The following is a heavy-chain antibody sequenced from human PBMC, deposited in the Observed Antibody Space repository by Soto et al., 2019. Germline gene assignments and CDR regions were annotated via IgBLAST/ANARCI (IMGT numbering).Heavy chain of an antibody. V-gene: IGHV3-21*01. CDR3: ARDHQYYDFWSGWGY. Sequence: EVQLVESGGGLVKPGGSLRLSCAASGFTFSSYSMNWVRQAPGKGLEWVSSISSSSSYIYYADSVKGRFTISRDNAKNSLYLQMNSLRAEDTAVYYCARDHQYYDFWSGWGYWGQGTLVTVSS. J-gene: IGHJ4*02. CDR2: ISSSSSYI. CDR1: GFTFSSYS. D-gene: IGHD3-3*01.